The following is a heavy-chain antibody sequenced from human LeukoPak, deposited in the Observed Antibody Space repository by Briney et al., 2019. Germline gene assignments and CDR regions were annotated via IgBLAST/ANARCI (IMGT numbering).Heavy chain of an antibody. CDR2: IYSSGST. CDR1: GGSISSYY. J-gene: IGHJ4*02. Sequence: PSETLSLTCSVSGGSISSYYWTWIRQPAGKGLEWIGRIYSSGSTNFNPSLKSRVTMSVDMSKNQFSLKLSSVTAADTAVYYCARAKRGYSYHPFDYWGQGTLVTVSS. V-gene: IGHV4-4*07. D-gene: IGHD5-18*01. CDR3: ARAKRGYSYHPFDY.